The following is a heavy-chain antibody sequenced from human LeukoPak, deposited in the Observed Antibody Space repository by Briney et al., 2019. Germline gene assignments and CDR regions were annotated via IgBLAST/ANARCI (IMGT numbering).Heavy chain of an antibody. D-gene: IGHD3-3*01. CDR2: INSDGSST. Sequence: GGSLRLSCAASGFTFSSYWVHWVRQAPGKGLVWVSRINSDGSSTSYADSVKGRFTISRDNAKNTLYLQVNSLRAEDTAVYYCARVGELRLSYYYYYYMDVWGKGTTVTVSS. V-gene: IGHV3-74*01. CDR3: ARVGELRLSYYYYYYMDV. J-gene: IGHJ6*03. CDR1: GFTFSSYW.